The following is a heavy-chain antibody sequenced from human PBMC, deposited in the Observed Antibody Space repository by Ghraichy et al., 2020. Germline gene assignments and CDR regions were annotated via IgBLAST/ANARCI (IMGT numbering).Heavy chain of an antibody. CDR1: GGSFSGYY. J-gene: IGHJ5*02. CDR3: ARGRGFDP. Sequence: SQTLSLTCAVYGGSFSGYYWSWIRQPPGKGLEWIGEINHSGSTNYNPSLKSRVTISVDTSKNQFSLKLSSVTAADTAVYYCARGRGFDPWGQGTLVTVSS. CDR2: INHSGST. V-gene: IGHV4-34*01.